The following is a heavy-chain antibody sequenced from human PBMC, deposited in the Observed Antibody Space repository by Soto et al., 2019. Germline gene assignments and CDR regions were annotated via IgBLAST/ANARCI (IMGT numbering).Heavy chain of an antibody. Sequence: QVQLVQSGAEVKKPGSSVKVSCKASGGTFSSYAISWVRQAPGQRLEWMGGIIPIFGTANYAQKFQGRVRITEDESACTAYLELSRLRGDDTAVYCCARDRTSSIQLWLGDAFDIWGQGTMVTVSS. CDR1: GGTFSSYA. V-gene: IGHV1-69*01. CDR3: ARDRTSSIQLWLGDAFDI. J-gene: IGHJ3*02. CDR2: IIPIFGTA. D-gene: IGHD5-18*01.